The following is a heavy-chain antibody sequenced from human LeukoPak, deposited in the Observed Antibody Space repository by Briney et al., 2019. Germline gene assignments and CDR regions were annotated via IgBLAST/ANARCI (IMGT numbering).Heavy chain of an antibody. CDR1: GFTFSSYW. V-gene: IGHV3-7*03. Sequence: GGSLRLSCAASGFTFSSYWMSWVRQAPGKGLEWVANIKQDGSEKYYVDSVKGRFTISRDNSKSTLYLQMNSLRAEDTAVYYCAKDPLVVVIAIEDYWGQGTLVTVSS. CDR2: IKQDGSEK. J-gene: IGHJ4*02. CDR3: AKDPLVVVIAIEDY. D-gene: IGHD2-21*01.